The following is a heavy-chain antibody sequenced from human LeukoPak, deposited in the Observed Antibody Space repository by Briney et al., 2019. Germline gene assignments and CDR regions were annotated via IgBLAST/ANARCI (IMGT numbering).Heavy chain of an antibody. D-gene: IGHD6-19*01. CDR3: ARRSTLYSSGRFYFDY. Sequence: ASVKVSCKASGYTFTNYGITWVRQAPGQGLEWMGWISAHDGTRNYALRHEDRVTMTTDTSTSTAYMELRGLRSDDTAVYYCARRSTLYSSGRFYFDYWGQGTLVTVSS. CDR1: GYTFTNYG. CDR2: ISAHDGTR. J-gene: IGHJ4*02. V-gene: IGHV1-18*01.